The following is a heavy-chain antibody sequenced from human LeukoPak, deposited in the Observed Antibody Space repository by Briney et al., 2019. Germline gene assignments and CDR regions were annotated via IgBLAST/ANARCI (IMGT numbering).Heavy chain of an antibody. D-gene: IGHD5-12*01. V-gene: IGHV4-34*01. CDR2: INHSGST. J-gene: IGHJ4*02. CDR3: ARGRDRWLRGGFDY. CDR1: GGSFSGYY. Sequence: SETLSLTCAVYGGSFSGYYWSWIRQPPGKGLEWIGEINHSGSTNYNPSLKSRVTISVDTSKNQFSLKLSSVTAADTAVYYCARGRDRWLRGGFDYWGQGTLVTVSS.